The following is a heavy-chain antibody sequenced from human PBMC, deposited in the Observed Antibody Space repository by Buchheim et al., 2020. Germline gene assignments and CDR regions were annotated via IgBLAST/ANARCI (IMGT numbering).Heavy chain of an antibody. CDR2: ISYDGSNK. J-gene: IGHJ4*02. V-gene: IGHV3-30*18. CDR3: AKIRGILPPYDY. CDR1: GFTFSSYG. Sequence: QVQLVESGGGVVQPGRSLRLSCAASGFTFSSYGMHWVRQAPGKGLEWVAVISYDGSNKYYADSVKGRFTIPRDNSKNTLYLQMNSLRAEDTAVYYCAKIRGILPPYDYWGQGTL. D-gene: IGHD3-16*01.